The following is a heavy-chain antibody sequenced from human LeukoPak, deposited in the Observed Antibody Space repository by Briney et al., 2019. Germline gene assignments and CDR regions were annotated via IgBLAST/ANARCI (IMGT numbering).Heavy chain of an antibody. V-gene: IGHV4-39*07. Sequence: SETLSLTCTVSGDSISSNSYYWGWIRQPPGEGLEWIGNIYYSGTTYYNLSLESRVTISVDTSKNQFSLKLSSVTAADTAVYYCARGLSSGWLGYYYYYYMDVWGKGTTVTVSS. CDR2: IYYSGTT. J-gene: IGHJ6*03. CDR3: ARGLSSGWLGYYYYYYMDV. D-gene: IGHD6-19*01. CDR1: GDSISSNSYY.